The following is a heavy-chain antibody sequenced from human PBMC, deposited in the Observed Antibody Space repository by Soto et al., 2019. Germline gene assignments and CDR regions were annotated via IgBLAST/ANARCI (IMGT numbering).Heavy chain of an antibody. Sequence: EVQLVESGGDLVQPGGSLRLSCAASGFSFSTYWMTWVRQAPGKGLEWVATIRQDGIEKHCVDSVKGQFTISRDNAANSLFLQMDSLGAEDSAIYYCVRGCGLPQCPYYFDSWGRGILVTVSS. J-gene: IGHJ4*02. CDR2: IRQDGIEK. CDR3: VRGCGLPQCPYYFDS. V-gene: IGHV3-7*04. D-gene: IGHD2-21*01. CDR1: GFSFSTYW.